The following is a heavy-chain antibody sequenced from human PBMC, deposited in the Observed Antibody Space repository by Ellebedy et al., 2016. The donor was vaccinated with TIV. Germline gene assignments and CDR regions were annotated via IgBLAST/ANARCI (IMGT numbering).Heavy chain of an antibody. CDR2: ISSSSSYI. D-gene: IGHD1-1*01. CDR3: ARDGIRKPLDY. Sequence: GESLKISCAASGFTFSSYSMNWVRQAPGKGLEWVSSISSSSSYIYYADSVKGRFTISRDNAKNSLYLQMNSLRAEDTAVYYCARDGIRKPLDYWGQGTLVTVSS. CDR1: GFTFSSYS. V-gene: IGHV3-21*01. J-gene: IGHJ4*02.